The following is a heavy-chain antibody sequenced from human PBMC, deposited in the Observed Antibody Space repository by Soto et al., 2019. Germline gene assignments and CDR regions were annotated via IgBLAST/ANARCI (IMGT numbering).Heavy chain of an antibody. CDR1: GGSFSGYY. CDR3: ARGPKRYCSGGSCYPAGGWFDP. D-gene: IGHD2-15*01. Sequence: PSETLSLTCAVYGGSFSGYYWSWIRQPPGKGLEWIGEINHSGSTYYNPSLKSRVTISVDTSKNQFSLKLSSVTAADTAVYYCARGPKRYCSGGSCYPAGGWFDPWGQGTLVTVSS. J-gene: IGHJ5*02. V-gene: IGHV4-34*01. CDR2: INHSGST.